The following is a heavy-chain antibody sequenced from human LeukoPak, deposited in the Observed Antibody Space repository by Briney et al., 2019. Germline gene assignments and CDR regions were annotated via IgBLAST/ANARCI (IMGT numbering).Heavy chain of an antibody. D-gene: IGHD2-2*01. J-gene: IGHJ6*03. CDR1: GFIFSTYS. V-gene: IGHV3-21*01. CDR2: ISGSSSSK. Sequence: GGSLRLSCAASGFIFSTYSMNWVRQAPGKGLEWVSSISGSSSSKYYADSVKGRFTISRDDAKNSLYLQMNNLRAEDTAVYYCARKSRCISSSCLPAYYYYYIDVWGKGTTAIVSS. CDR3: ARKSRCISSSCLPAYYYYYIDV.